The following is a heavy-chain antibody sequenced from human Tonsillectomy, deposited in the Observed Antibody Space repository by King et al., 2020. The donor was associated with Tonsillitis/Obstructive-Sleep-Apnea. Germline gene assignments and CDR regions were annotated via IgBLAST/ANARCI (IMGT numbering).Heavy chain of an antibody. CDR2: IYWDDDK. J-gene: IGHJ4*02. Sequence: ITLKESGPTLVKPTQTLTLTCTFSGFSLSTSGVGVGWIRQPPGKALEWLALIYWDDDKRYSPSLKSRLTITKDTSKNQVVLTMTNMDPLDTATYYCARQRDFWSGYWTDYWGQGTLVTVSS. CDR3: ARQRDFWSGYWTDY. D-gene: IGHD3-3*01. V-gene: IGHV2-5*02. CDR1: GFSLSTSGVG.